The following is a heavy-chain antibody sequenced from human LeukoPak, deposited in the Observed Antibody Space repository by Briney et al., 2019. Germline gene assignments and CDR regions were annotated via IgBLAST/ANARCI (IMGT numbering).Heavy chain of an antibody. V-gene: IGHV3-30*04. CDR1: GFTFSSYA. J-gene: IGHJ4*02. CDR2: ISYDGSNK. D-gene: IGHD4-23*01. CDR3: ARGYYGGLVDY. Sequence: GGSLRLSCAASGFTFSSYALHWVRQASGKGLEWVAVISYDGSNKYYADSVKGRFTISRDNSKNTLYLQMNSLRAEDTAVYYCARGYYGGLVDYWGQGTLVTVSS.